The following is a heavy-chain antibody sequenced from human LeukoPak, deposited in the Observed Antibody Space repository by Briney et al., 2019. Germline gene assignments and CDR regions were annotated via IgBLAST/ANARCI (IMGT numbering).Heavy chain of an antibody. D-gene: IGHD5-18*01. J-gene: IGHJ4*02. Sequence: QPGGSLRLSCAASGFTFNSYALTWVRQAPGKGLESVSTISSSGRSTVYAGSVKGRFTISRDNSKNTLYLQMNSLRAEDTAVYYCAKDRAAMGDFDYWGQGTLVTVSS. V-gene: IGHV3-23*01. CDR1: GFTFNSYA. CDR2: ISSSGRST. CDR3: AKDRAAMGDFDY.